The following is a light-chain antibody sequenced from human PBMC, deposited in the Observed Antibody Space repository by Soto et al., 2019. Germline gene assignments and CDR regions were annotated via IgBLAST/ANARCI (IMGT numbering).Light chain of an antibody. CDR2: AAS. J-gene: IGKJ5*01. Sequence: GLTQSPSTLSVYPGERATLFCRASQGISTLLAWYQQKPGQAPRLLIYAASTRAAGIPARFSGSGSGTDFTLTISSLQSEDFAIYYCQQYYDWPITFGQGTRLEIK. CDR3: QQYYDWPIT. CDR1: QGISTL. V-gene: IGKV3-15*01.